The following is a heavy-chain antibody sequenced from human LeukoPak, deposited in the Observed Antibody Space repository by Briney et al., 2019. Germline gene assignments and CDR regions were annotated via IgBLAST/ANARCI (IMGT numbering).Heavy chain of an antibody. J-gene: IGHJ4*02. CDR1: GGTFSSYA. CDR3: ARAPTFGGVIVKYYFDY. D-gene: IGHD3-16*02. V-gene: IGHV1-69*13. Sequence: ASVKVSCKASGGTFSSYAISWVRQAPGQGLEWMGGIIPIFGTANYAQKFQGRVTITADESTSTAYMELGSLRSEDTAVYYCARAPTFGGVIVKYYFDYWGQGTLVTVSS. CDR2: IIPIFGTA.